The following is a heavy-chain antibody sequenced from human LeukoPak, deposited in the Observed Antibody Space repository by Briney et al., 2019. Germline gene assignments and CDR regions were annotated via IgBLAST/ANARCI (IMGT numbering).Heavy chain of an antibody. Sequence: ASVKVSCKASGYTFTSYDINGVRQATGKGGEWMGWMNPNSGDTGYAQKFQGRVTITRNTSISTAYMELSSLRSEDTAVYYCARVAYDSSGSKVDYWGQGTLVTVSS. V-gene: IGHV1-8*03. D-gene: IGHD3-22*01. CDR1: GYTFTSYD. J-gene: IGHJ4*02. CDR2: MNPNSGDT. CDR3: ARVAYDSSGSKVDY.